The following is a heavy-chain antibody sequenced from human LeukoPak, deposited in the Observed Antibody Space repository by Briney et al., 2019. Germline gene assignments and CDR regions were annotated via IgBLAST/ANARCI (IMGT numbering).Heavy chain of an antibody. CDR3: ARVPSPDSGAHIDY. CDR2: INPNSGGT. V-gene: IGHV1-2*02. CDR1: GYTFTGYY. Sequence: ASVRVSCKASGYTFTGYYMHWVRQAPGQGLEWMGWINPNSGGTNYAQKFRGRVTMTRDTSISTAYMELSRLRSDDTAVYYCARVPSPDSGAHIDYWGQGTLVTVSS. D-gene: IGHD1-14*01. J-gene: IGHJ4*02.